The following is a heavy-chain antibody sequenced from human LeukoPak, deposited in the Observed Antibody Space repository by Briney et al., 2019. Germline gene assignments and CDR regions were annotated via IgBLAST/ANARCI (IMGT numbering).Heavy chain of an antibody. V-gene: IGHV1-18*01. D-gene: IGHD6-13*01. CDR1: GYTFTSYG. CDR3: ARSSSWEIYYYYGMDV. CDR2: ISAYNGNT. J-gene: IGHJ6*02. Sequence: ASVKVSCKASGYTFTSYGISWVRQAPGQGLEWMGWISAYNGNTNYAQKLQGRVTMTTDTSTSTAYMELRSLRSDDTAVHYCARSSSWEIYYYYGMDVWGQGTTVTVSS.